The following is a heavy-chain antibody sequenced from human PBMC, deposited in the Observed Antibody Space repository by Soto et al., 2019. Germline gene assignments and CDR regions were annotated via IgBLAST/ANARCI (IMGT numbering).Heavy chain of an antibody. CDR1: GGSFSGYY. CDR2: INHSGST. J-gene: IGHJ4*02. V-gene: IGHV4-34*01. D-gene: IGHD4-17*01. CDR3: AKATKVYGDYEDY. Sequence: LETLSLTCAVYGGSFSGYYWSWIRQPPGKGLEWIGEINHSGSTNYNPSLKSRVTISVDTSKNQFSLKLSSVTAADTAVYYCAKATKVYGDYEDYWGQGTLVTVSS.